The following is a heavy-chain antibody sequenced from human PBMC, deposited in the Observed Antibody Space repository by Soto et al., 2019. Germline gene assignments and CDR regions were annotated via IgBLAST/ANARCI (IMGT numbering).Heavy chain of an antibody. CDR2: IGNRGTGI. Sequence: QVQLVESGGGLVKPGGSLRLSCAASGFTFGDYYMTWIRQAPGTGLEWVSFIGNRGTGIYYADSVKGRFTIFRDNAKNSLYLQMSSLRAEDTAMYYCARDLRAAGMASRFDPWGQGTLVTVSS. J-gene: IGHJ5*02. V-gene: IGHV3-11*01. CDR3: ARDLRAAGMASRFDP. D-gene: IGHD6-13*01. CDR1: GFTFGDYY.